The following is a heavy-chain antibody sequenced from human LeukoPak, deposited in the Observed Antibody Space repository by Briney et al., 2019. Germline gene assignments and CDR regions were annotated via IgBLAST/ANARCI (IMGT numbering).Heavy chain of an antibody. D-gene: IGHD3-22*01. V-gene: IGHV1-69*04. Sequence: SVKVSCKASGGTFSGYAISWVRQAPGQGLEWMGRIIPILGIANYAQKFQGRVTITADKSTSTAYMELSSLRSEDTAVYYCAREGYYYDSSGYSYFDYWGQGTLVTVSS. CDR1: GGTFSGYA. CDR2: IIPILGIA. CDR3: AREGYYYDSSGYSYFDY. J-gene: IGHJ4*02.